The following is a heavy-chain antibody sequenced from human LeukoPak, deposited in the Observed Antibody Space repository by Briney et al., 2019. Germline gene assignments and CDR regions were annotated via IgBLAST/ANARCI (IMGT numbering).Heavy chain of an antibody. V-gene: IGHV5-51*01. J-gene: IGHJ6*02. CDR1: GYSFSTFW. CDR3: ARPGRSDYGFDV. CDR2: IYPADSDT. Sequence: GESLKISCKGSGYSFSTFWIAWVRQMHGKGLEWMGIIYPADSDTRYSPSFQGQVTISADKSINTAYLQWSSLKASDTAIYYCARPGRSDYGFDVWGQGTTVTVSS.